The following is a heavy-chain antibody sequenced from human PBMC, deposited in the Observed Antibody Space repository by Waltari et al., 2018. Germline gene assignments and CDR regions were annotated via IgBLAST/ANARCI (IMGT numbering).Heavy chain of an antibody. CDR3: ARGFGSATTSLFDP. V-gene: IGHV4-34*01. CDR1: GGSFSGYY. D-gene: IGHD5-12*01. J-gene: IGHJ5*02. Sequence: QVQLQQWGAGLLKPSETLSLTCAVYGGSFSGYYWSWIRQPPGNGLEWIGEINHSGTTNYNPSLKSRVTISVDTSKTQFSLEVRSVTAADTAVYYCARGFGSATTSLFDPWGQGIVVTVSS. CDR2: INHSGTT.